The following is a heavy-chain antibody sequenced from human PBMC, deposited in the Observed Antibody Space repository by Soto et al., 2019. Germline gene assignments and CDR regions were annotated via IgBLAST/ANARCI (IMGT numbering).Heavy chain of an antibody. Sequence: FTFSRYGMHWVRQAPGKGLEWVAVIWYDGSNKYYADSVKGRFTISRDNSKNTLYLQMNSLRAEDTAVYYCARVPALEYSSSNKLIYYGMDVWGQGTTVTVSS. CDR2: IWYDGSNK. J-gene: IGHJ6*02. CDR3: ARVPALEYSSSNKLIYYGMDV. V-gene: IGHV3-33*01. CDR1: FTFSRYG. D-gene: IGHD6-6*01.